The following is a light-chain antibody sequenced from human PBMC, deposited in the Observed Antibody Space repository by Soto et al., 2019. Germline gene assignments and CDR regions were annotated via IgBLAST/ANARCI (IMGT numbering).Light chain of an antibody. CDR3: KQFGSSPGFT. V-gene: IGKV3-20*01. J-gene: IGKJ3*01. CDR2: GAS. Sequence: EIVLTQSPGTLSLSPGERATLSCRASQSINNRYLAWYQQKPGQAPRLLIYGASSRATGIPDRFSGSRSGTDFTLTISRLEPEDFAVYYCKQFGSSPGFTFGPGTKVDMK. CDR1: QSINNRY.